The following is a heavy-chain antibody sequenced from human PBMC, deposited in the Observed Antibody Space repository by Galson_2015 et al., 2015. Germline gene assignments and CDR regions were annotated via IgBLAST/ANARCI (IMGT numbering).Heavy chain of an antibody. D-gene: IGHD3-10*01. CDR1: GFTFSNYW. V-gene: IGHV3-7*03. J-gene: IGHJ4*02. CDR3: ASQTWTGYFDN. Sequence: SLRLSCAASGFTFSNYWMSWVRQAPGKGLEWVANIKQDGSEKYYVDSVKGRFTISRDNAKNSLYLQMNSLRAEDTAIYYCASQTWTGYFDNWDQGILVTVSS. CDR2: IKQDGSEK.